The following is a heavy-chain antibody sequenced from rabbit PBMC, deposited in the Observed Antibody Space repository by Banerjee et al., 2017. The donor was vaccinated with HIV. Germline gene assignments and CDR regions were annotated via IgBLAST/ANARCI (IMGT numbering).Heavy chain of an antibody. CDR1: GFDFSSYG. J-gene: IGHJ4*01. V-gene: IGHV1S47*01. Sequence: QEQLVESGGGLVQPGGSLKLSCKASGFDFSSYGVSWVRQAPGKGLEWIGYIDPVFGSTYYASWVNGRFTISSHNAQNTLYLQLNSLTAADTATYFCAREYSSGWVYFNLWGPGTLVTVS. CDR3: AREYSSGWVYFNL. CDR2: IDPVFGST. D-gene: IGHD4-1*01.